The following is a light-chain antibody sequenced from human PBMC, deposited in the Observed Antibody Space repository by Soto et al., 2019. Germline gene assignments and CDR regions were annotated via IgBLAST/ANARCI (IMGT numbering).Light chain of an antibody. CDR3: QQSYSTPLT. Sequence: DMQMTQPPSSPSASVGERVTITCRASQSNSSYLNWYQQKPGKAPKLLIYAASSLQSGVPSRFSGSGSGTDFTLTISSLQPEDFATYYCQQSYSTPLTFGGGTKVDIK. CDR1: QSNSSY. CDR2: AAS. J-gene: IGKJ4*01. V-gene: IGKV1-39*01.